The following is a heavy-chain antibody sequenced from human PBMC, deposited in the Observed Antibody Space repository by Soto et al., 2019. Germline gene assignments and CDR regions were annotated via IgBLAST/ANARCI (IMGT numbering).Heavy chain of an antibody. J-gene: IGHJ4*02. Sequence: EVQLLESGGGLVQPGGSLRLSCAASGFTFSSYAMSWVRQAPGKGLEWVSAISGSGGSTYYADSVKGRFTISRDNSKNTLYLQTNGLTSEDTAVYYCAKDRCCSSTSCYALDYWGQGTLVTVSS. D-gene: IGHD2-2*01. CDR2: ISGSGGST. CDR1: GFTFSSYA. V-gene: IGHV3-23*01. CDR3: AKDRCCSSTSCYALDY.